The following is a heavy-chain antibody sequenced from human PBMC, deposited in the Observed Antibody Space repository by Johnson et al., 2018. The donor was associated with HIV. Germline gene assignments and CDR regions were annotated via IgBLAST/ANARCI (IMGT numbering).Heavy chain of an antibody. CDR3: GKDRAVAGKGHDAFDI. D-gene: IGHD6-19*01. CDR2: ISFDGSHK. Sequence: QMLLVESGGGVVQPGRSLRLSCGASGFIFSSYAMHWVRQAPGKGLEWVALISFDGSHKYYADSVKGRFTISRDTLKNTLYLQMNSLRAEDTAVYYSGKDRAVAGKGHDAFDIWGQGTMVTVSS. CDR1: GFIFSSYA. J-gene: IGHJ3*02. V-gene: IGHV3-30*04.